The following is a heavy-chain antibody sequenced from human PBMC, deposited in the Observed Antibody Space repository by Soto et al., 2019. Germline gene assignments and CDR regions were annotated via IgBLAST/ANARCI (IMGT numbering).Heavy chain of an antibody. Sequence: SVPMCLTNSVSDGSISSYYWSWIRQPPGKGLEWIGYIYYSGSTNYNPSLKSRVTISVDTSKNQFSLKLSSVTAADTAVYYCARDHSSSWEGNWFDPWGQGTLVTVSS. V-gene: IGHV4-59*01. CDR3: ARDHSSSWEGNWFDP. J-gene: IGHJ5*02. D-gene: IGHD6-6*01. CDR1: DGSISSYY. CDR2: IYYSGST.